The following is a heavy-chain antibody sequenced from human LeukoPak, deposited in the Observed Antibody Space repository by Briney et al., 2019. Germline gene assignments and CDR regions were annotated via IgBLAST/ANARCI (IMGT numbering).Heavy chain of an antibody. CDR1: GFTVCSNY. V-gene: IGHV3-66*01. Sequence: GGSLRLSCAASGFTVCSNYMSWVRQAPGKGLEWVSVIYSGGSTYYADSVKGRFTISRDNAKKSLYLEMNNLRAEDTAVYYCATDGAGFDTWGQGVLVTVSS. J-gene: IGHJ5*02. CDR3: ATDGAGFDT. CDR2: IYSGGST.